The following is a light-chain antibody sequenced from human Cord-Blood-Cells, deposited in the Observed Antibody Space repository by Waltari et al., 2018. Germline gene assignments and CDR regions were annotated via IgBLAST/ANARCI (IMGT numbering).Light chain of an antibody. J-gene: IGKJ5*01. CDR1: QSVSSSY. V-gene: IGKV3-20*01. CDR2: GAS. Sequence: EIVLTQSPGTPSLSPGERVTLSCRASQSVSSSYLAWYQQKPGQAPRLLIYGASSRATGIPDRFSGSGSGTDFTLTISRLEPEDFAVYYCQQYGSSPPITFGQGTRLEIK. CDR3: QQYGSSPPIT.